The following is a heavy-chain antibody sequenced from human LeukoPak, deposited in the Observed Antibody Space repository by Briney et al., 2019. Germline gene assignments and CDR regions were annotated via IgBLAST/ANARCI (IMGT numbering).Heavy chain of an antibody. J-gene: IGHJ6*02. V-gene: IGHV3-15*01. CDR1: GFTFSNAW. CDR2: IKSKTDGGTT. Sequence: PGGSLRLSCAASGFTFSNAWMSWVRQAPGKGLEWVGRIKSKTDGGTTDYAAPVKGRFTISRDDSKNTLYLQMNSLKTEDTAVYYCTTGGPAAMGPDYYYGMDVWGQGTTVTVSS. D-gene: IGHD2-2*01. CDR3: TTGGPAAMGPDYYYGMDV.